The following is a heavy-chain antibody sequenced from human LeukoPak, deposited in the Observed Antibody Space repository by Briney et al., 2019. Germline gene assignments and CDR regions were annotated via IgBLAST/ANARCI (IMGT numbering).Heavy chain of an antibody. CDR1: GFTFSNYA. CDR2: LTGSGNDA. Sequence: GGSLRLSCAASGFTFSNYAMTWVRQAPGKGLEWVSTLTGSGNDAYYADSVKGRFTISRDNSRNTLFLQMNSLRAEDTAVYYCAKAVLRFLEWSYFDCWGQGTLVTVSS. V-gene: IGHV3-23*01. J-gene: IGHJ4*02. D-gene: IGHD3-3*01. CDR3: AKAVLRFLEWSYFDC.